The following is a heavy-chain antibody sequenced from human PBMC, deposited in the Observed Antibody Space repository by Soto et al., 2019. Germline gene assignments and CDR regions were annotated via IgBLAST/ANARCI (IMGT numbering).Heavy chain of an antibody. Sequence: QLQLQESGPGLVKPSETLSLTCTVSGGSISSSSYYWGWIRQPPGKGLEWIGSIYYSGSTYYNPSLKSRVTISVDTSKNQCSLKLSSVTAADTAVYYCARGDGVGARAGYWGQGTLVTVSS. CDR1: GGSISSSSYY. V-gene: IGHV4-39*01. CDR2: IYYSGST. J-gene: IGHJ4*02. D-gene: IGHD1-26*01. CDR3: ARGDGVGARAGY.